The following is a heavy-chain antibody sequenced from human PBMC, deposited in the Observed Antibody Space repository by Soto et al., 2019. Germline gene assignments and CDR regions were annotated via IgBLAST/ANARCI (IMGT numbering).Heavy chain of an antibody. J-gene: IGHJ4*02. CDR3: AKGSHYDILTAYHAFDY. Sequence: PGGSLRLSCAASGFTFSNYGMHWVRQAPGKGLEWVAVMSYDGSNTYYADSVKGLFTISRDNSKNTLYLQMSSLRAEDTAVYYCAKGSHYDILTAYHAFDYWGPGTLVTVSS. CDR1: GFTFSNYG. CDR2: MSYDGSNT. D-gene: IGHD3-9*01. V-gene: IGHV3-30*18.